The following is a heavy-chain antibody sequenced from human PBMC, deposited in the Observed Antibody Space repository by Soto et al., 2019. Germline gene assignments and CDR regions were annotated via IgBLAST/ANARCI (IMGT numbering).Heavy chain of an antibody. D-gene: IGHD6-19*01. Sequence: GGSLRLSCAASGFTFSSYAMSWVRQAPGKGLEWVSAISGSGGSTYYADSVKCRCTITRDNSKNTLYLQMNRRSAEYTAVYYCAKERMEQWPFAFDIWGQGTMVTVSS. V-gene: IGHV3-23*01. CDR1: GFTFSSYA. J-gene: IGHJ3*02. CDR2: ISGSGGST. CDR3: AKERMEQWPFAFDI.